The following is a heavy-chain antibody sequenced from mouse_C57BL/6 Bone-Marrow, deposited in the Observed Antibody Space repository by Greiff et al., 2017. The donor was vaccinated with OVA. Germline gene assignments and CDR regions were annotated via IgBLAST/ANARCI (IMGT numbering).Heavy chain of an antibody. J-gene: IGHJ3*01. CDR3: SRIYDGYYGFAY. CDR2: IWTGGGT. V-gene: IGHV2-9-1*01. CDR1: GFSLTSYA. Sequence: VQLQQSGPGLVAPSQSLSITCTVSGFSLTSYAISWVRQPPGKGLEWLGVIWTGGGTNYNSALKSRLSISKDNSKSQVFLKMNSLQTDDTARYYCSRIYDGYYGFAYWGQGTLVTVSA. D-gene: IGHD2-3*01.